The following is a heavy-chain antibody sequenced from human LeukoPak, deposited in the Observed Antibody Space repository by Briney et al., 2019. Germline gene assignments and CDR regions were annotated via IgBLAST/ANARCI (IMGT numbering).Heavy chain of an antibody. CDR3: ANRMGVITSH. CDR2: ISYDGSNK. V-gene: IGHV3-30*18. CDR1: GFTFSSYN. D-gene: IGHD3-22*01. J-gene: IGHJ4*02. Sequence: PGGSLRLSCAASGFTFSSYNMNWVRQAPGKGLEWVAVISYDGSNKYYADSVKGRFTVSRDNSKNTLYLQMNSLRAEDTAVYYCANRMGVITSHWGQGTLVTVSS.